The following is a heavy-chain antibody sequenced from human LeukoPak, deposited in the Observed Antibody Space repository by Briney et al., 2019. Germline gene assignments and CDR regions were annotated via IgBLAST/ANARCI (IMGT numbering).Heavy chain of an antibody. D-gene: IGHD7-27*01. J-gene: IGHJ4*02. CDR2: ISYDGSNK. CDR3: AKALLGIEDYFDY. V-gene: IGHV3-30*18. CDR1: GFTFSSYG. Sequence: PGGSLRLSCAASGFTFSSYGMHWVRQAPGKGLEWVAVISYDGSNKYYADSVKGRFTISRDNSKNTLYLQMNSLRAEDTAVYYCAKALLGIEDYFDYWGQGTLVTVSS.